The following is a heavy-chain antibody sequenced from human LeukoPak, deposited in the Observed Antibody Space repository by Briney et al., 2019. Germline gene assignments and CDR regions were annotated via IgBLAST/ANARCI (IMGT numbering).Heavy chain of an antibody. CDR1: GYRFTTDW. CDR3: ARHHEPPTYYTDY. CDR2: IYPGDSDT. V-gene: IGHV5-51*01. Sequence: GEPLKISCQASGYRFTTDWIGWVRQVPGKGLEWMGMIYPGDSDTRYSPSFQGQVTISADTSINTAFLQWSSLKASDTAMYFCARHHEPPTYYTDYWGQGTLVTVSS. J-gene: IGHJ4*02.